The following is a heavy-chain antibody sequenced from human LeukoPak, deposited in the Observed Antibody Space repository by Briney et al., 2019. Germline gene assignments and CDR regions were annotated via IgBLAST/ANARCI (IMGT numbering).Heavy chain of an antibody. Sequence: ASVMVSCKASGYTFTGYYMHWVRQAPGQGPEWMGWINPNSGGTNYAQKFQGRGAMTSDTSISTAYMELSRLRSDDTAVYYCARDVKDIVVVPAASWFDPGGQRTLVSVSS. J-gene: IGHJ5*02. D-gene: IGHD2-2*01. CDR3: ARDVKDIVVVPAASWFDP. V-gene: IGHV1-2*02. CDR2: INPNSGGT. CDR1: GYTFTGYY.